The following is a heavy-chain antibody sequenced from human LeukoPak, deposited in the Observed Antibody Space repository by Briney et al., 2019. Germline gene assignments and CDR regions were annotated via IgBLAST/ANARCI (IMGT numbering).Heavy chain of an antibody. J-gene: IGHJ3*02. CDR1: GFTFSSYG. Sequence: GRSLRLSCAASGFTFSSYGMHWVRQAPGKGLEWVAVISYDGSNKYYADSVKGRFTISRDNSKNTLYLQMNSLRAEDTAVYYCAKGGSFDAFDIWGQGTMVTVSS. D-gene: IGHD1-26*01. CDR3: AKGGSFDAFDI. V-gene: IGHV3-30*18. CDR2: ISYDGSNK.